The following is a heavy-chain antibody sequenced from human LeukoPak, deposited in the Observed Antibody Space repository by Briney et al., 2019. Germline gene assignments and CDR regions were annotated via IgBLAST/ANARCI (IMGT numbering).Heavy chain of an antibody. CDR2: INTNTGNP. V-gene: IGHV7-4-1*02. J-gene: IGHJ5*02. Sequence: GASVKVSCKASGYTFTSYAMNWVRQAPGQGLEWMGWINTNTGNPTYAQGFTGRFVFSLDTSVSTAYLQISSLKAEDTAVYYCARGSSWATMIVVVTHNWFDPWGQGTLVTVSS. CDR3: ARGSSWATMIVVVTHNWFDP. CDR1: GYTFTSYA. D-gene: IGHD3-22*01.